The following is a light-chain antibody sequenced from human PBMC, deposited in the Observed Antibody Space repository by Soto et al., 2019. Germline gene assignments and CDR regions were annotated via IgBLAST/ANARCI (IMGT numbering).Light chain of an antibody. CDR1: QSIVGYC. Sequence: EDVLRQSPGTVSLSPRKRVSLSCMASQSIVGYCLAWFQQRPGQAPRLLIYAASSRATGIPDRFSGSGSGTDFTLSISRLEHEDFAVYYCQQYGSSLTWTFGQGTKVEIK. CDR2: AAS. J-gene: IGKJ1*01. CDR3: QQYGSSLTWT. V-gene: IGKV3-20*01.